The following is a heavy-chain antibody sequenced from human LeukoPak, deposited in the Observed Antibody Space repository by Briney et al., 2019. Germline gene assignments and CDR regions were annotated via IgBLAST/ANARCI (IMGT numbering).Heavy chain of an antibody. Sequence: ASVKVSCKASGYTFTSYGISWVRQAPGQGLEWMGWISAYNGNTNYAQKLQGRVTMTTDTSTGTAYMELRSLRSDDTAVYYCARDPVHYYDTSGYWSYWGQGTLVTVSS. CDR1: GYTFTSYG. CDR2: ISAYNGNT. D-gene: IGHD3-22*01. V-gene: IGHV1-18*01. CDR3: ARDPVHYYDTSGYWSY. J-gene: IGHJ4*02.